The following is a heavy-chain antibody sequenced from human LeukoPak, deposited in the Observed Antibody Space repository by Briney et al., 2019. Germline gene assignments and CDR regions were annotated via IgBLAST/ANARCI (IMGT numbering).Heavy chain of an antibody. Sequence: SETLSLTCTVSGGSMSTYYWSWIRQPAGKGLEWIGEINHSGSTNYNPSLKSRVTILVDTSKNQFSLKLSSVTAADTAVYYCARGHSPVTTKVSYFQHWGQGTLVTVSS. CDR3: ARGHSPVTTKVSYFQH. D-gene: IGHD4-17*01. CDR1: GGSMSTYY. J-gene: IGHJ1*01. CDR2: INHSGST. V-gene: IGHV4-34*01.